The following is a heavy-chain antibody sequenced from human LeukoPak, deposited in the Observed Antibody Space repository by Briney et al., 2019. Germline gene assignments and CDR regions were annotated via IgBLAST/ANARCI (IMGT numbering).Heavy chain of an antibody. D-gene: IGHD4-11*01. CDR3: ARLTTEFDY. Sequence: SETLSLTCTVSGGSISSYYWSWIRQPPGKGLEWIGYIYYSGSTNYNPSLKGRVTISVDTSKNQFSLKLSSVTAADTAVYYCARLTTEFDYWGQGTLVTVSS. CDR2: IYYSGST. J-gene: IGHJ4*02. CDR1: GGSISSYY. V-gene: IGHV4-59*01.